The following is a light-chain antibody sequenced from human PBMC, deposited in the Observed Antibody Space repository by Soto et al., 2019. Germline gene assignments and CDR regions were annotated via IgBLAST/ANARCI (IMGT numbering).Light chain of an antibody. V-gene: IGKV3-20*01. Sequence: EIVLTQSPGTLSLSPGERATLSCRASQSVSSNYLAWYRQKPGQAPRLLIYGVSSRAAGCADRISASGSGTDFTLTISRLEPEDFAVYYCQQSDSSPLLTFGGGSRVEIK. J-gene: IGKJ4*01. CDR2: GVS. CDR1: QSVSSNY. CDR3: QQSDSSPLLT.